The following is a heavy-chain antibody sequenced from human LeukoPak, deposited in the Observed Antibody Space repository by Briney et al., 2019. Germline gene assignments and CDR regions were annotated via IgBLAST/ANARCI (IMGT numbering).Heavy chain of an antibody. CDR2: ISAYNGNT. V-gene: IGHV1-18*01. J-gene: IGHJ6*03. Sequence: ASVKVSCKASGYTFTSYGISWVRQAPGQGLEWMGWISAYNGNTNYAQKLQGRVTITTDESTSTAYMELSSLRSEDTAVYYCARASSSTGGYYYYYYMDVWGKGTTVTVSS. CDR3: ARASSSTGGYYYYYYMDV. D-gene: IGHD6-6*01. CDR1: GYTFTSYG.